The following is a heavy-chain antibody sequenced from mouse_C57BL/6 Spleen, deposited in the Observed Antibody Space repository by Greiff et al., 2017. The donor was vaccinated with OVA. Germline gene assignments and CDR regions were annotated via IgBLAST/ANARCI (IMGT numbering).Heavy chain of an antibody. V-gene: IGHV1-69*01. CDR3: ALITTVDLGDY. Sequence: VQLQQPGAELVMPGASVKLSCKASGYTFTSYWMHWVKQRPGQGLEWIGEIDPSDSYTNYNQKFKGKSTLTVDQSSSTAYMQLSSLTSDDSEVYYCALITTVDLGDYWGQGTTLTVSS. CDR1: GYTFTSYW. CDR2: IDPSDSYT. J-gene: IGHJ2*01. D-gene: IGHD1-1*01.